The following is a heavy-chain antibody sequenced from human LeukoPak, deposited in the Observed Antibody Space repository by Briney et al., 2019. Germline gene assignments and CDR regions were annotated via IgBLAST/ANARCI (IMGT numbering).Heavy chain of an antibody. V-gene: IGHV1-2*02. CDR3: ARADIVVVPAAPPED. CDR1: GYTFTGYY. CDR2: INPNSGGT. Sequence: ASVKVSCKASGYTFTGYYMHWVRQAPGQGLEWMGWINPNSGGTDYAQKFQGRVTMTRDTSISTAYMELSRLRSDDTAVYYCARADIVVVPAAPPEDWGQGTLVTVSS. J-gene: IGHJ4*02. D-gene: IGHD2-2*01.